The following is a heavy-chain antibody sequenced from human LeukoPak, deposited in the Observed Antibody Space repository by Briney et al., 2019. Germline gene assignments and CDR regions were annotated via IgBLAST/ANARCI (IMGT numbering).Heavy chain of an antibody. Sequence: GGSLRLSCAASGFTFSSYGMHWVRQAPVKGLEWVAVISYDGSNKYYADSVKGRFTISRDNSKNTLYLQMNSLRAEDTAVYYCAKGYDFWDWGQGTLVTVSS. V-gene: IGHV3-30*18. CDR1: GFTFSSYG. J-gene: IGHJ4*02. CDR2: ISYDGSNK. CDR3: AKGYDFWD. D-gene: IGHD3-3*01.